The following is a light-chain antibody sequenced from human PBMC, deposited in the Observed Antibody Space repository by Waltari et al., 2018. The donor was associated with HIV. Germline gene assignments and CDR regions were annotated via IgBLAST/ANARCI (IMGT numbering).Light chain of an antibody. J-gene: IGKJ5*01. CDR2: AAS. CDR1: QGISTC. V-gene: IGKV1-12*01. CDR3: QQANSFPIT. Sequence: DIQMTQSPSSVSASVGDRVTITCRASQGISTCLAWYQHKPGKAPKLLIYAASSLQSGVPSRFSASGSGTDFTLTISSLQPEDFATYYCQQANSFPITFGQGTRLEIK.